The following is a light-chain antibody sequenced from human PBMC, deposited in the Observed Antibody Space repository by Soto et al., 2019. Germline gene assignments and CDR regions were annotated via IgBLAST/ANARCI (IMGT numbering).Light chain of an antibody. CDR2: AAS. CDR3: QQANNSPCI. Sequence: DIQVTQSPPSLSASVGDRVTITCRASRDIDNSLAWYQQVPGKAPKLLIYAASTLPSGVPSRFRGRGSGTYFTLTITSLQPEDFATYYCQQANNSPCIFGQGTKV. CDR1: RDIDNS. J-gene: IGKJ1*01. V-gene: IGKV1-27*01.